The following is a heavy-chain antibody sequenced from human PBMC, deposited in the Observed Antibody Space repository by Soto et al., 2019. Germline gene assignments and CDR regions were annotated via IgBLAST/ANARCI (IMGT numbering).Heavy chain of an antibody. V-gene: IGHV3-21*01. J-gene: IGHJ4*02. Sequence: EVQLVESGGGLVKPGGSLRLSCAASGVTVSNYGMNWVRQAPGKGLEWVSSISSSSSNIYYGDSVKGRFTIARDNAKSSLYLQMNSLRAEDSAMYYCARELDGTSQIDNWGQGTLVTVSS. D-gene: IGHD2-2*01. CDR1: GVTVSNYG. CDR2: ISSSSSNI. CDR3: ARELDGTSQIDN.